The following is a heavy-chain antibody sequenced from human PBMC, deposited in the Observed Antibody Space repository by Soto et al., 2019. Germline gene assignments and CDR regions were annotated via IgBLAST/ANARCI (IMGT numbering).Heavy chain of an antibody. V-gene: IGHV2-5*02. J-gene: IGHJ4*02. CDR1: GFSLTTSGVG. Sequence: QITLNESGPAQVKPRQTLTLTCTFSGFSLTTSGVGVGWIRQSPGRAPEWLALIYWDDDKRYSPSLKSRLTITKDAPKNQVVPTMADLDSADKATYYCAHRVLRTVFGLVTTTAIYFDFWGQGTPVAVSS. CDR2: IYWDDDK. D-gene: IGHD3-3*01. CDR3: AHRVLRTVFGLVTTTAIYFDF.